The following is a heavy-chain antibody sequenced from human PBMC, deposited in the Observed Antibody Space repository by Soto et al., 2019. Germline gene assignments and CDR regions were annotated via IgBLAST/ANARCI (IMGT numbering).Heavy chain of an antibody. CDR3: ASAGGGYAILTGYSD. CDR2: MNPNSGNT. D-gene: IGHD3-9*01. Sequence: ASVKVSCKASGYTFTSYDINWVRQATGQRLEWMGWMNPNSGNTGYAQKFQGRVTMTRNTSISTAYMELSSLRSEDTAVYYCASAGGGYAILTGYSDWGQGTLVTVSS. CDR1: GYTFTSYD. J-gene: IGHJ4*02. V-gene: IGHV1-8*01.